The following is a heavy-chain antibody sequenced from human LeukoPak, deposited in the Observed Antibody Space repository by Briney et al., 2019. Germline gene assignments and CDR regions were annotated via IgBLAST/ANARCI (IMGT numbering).Heavy chain of an antibody. J-gene: IGHJ4*02. CDR3: AGGTGVFDC. Sequence: SQTLSLTWAISGDSVSSSSAAWNWIRQCPSRGLEWLGRTYYRSKWYNDYAVSVESRITINPDTSKNQFSLQLNSVTPEDTAVYYCAGGTGVFDCWGQGTLVTVSS. CDR2: TYYRSKWYN. V-gene: IGHV6-1*01. D-gene: IGHD7-27*01. CDR1: GDSVSSSSAA.